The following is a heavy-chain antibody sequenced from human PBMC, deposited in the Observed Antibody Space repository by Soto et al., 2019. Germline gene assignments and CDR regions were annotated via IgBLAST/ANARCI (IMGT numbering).Heavy chain of an antibody. CDR3: AREQVAVAGHSPYDFGY. CDR2: IIPIFGTA. D-gene: IGHD6-19*01. Sequence: QVQLVQSGAEVKKPGSSVKVSCKASGGTFSSYAISWVRQAPGQGLEWMGGIIPIFGTAHYAQKFQGRVTITADKPTSTAYMVLSSLRCEDTAVYYCAREQVAVAGHSPYDFGYWGQGTLVTVPS. V-gene: IGHV1-69*06. CDR1: GGTFSSYA. J-gene: IGHJ4*02.